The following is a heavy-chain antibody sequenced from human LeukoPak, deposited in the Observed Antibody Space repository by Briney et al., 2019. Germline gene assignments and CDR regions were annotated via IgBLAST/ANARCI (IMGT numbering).Heavy chain of an antibody. CDR2: IYFSGST. Sequence: PSETLSLTCTVSGGSFSSRGYYWSWIRQYPGKGLEWIGYIYFSGSTYYNPSLKSRLTISVDTSKNQFSLKLSSVTAADTAVYYCARVMGLAPTAIVYNWFDAWGQGTLVTVSS. J-gene: IGHJ5*02. CDR3: ARVMGLAPTAIVYNWFDA. CDR1: GGSFSSRGYY. D-gene: IGHD2-2*01. V-gene: IGHV4-31*03.